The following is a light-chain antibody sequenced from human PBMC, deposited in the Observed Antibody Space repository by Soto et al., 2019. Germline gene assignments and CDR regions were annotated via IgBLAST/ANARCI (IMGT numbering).Light chain of an antibody. Sequence: QSALTQPPSASGSPGQSVTISCTGTSSDVGGYNYVSWYQQHPGKAPKLMIYEVSKRPSGVPDRFSGSKSGNTASLTVSGLQAEDEADYYCSSYAGSNNWVVFGGGTKVTVL. CDR2: EVS. CDR3: SSYAGSNNWVV. J-gene: IGLJ2*01. V-gene: IGLV2-8*01. CDR1: SSDVGGYNY.